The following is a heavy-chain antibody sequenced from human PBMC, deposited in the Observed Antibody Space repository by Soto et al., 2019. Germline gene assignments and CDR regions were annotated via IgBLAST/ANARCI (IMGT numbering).Heavy chain of an antibody. Sequence: QVQLQESGPGLVKPSQTLSLTCSVSGESISSGGYYWSWIRHHPGKGLEWIGYIYDSESAYYNPSLKSLGTISMDTSKNHFAMRLSSVTAADTAVYYCARASSSSSAADYWGQGTLATVSS. J-gene: IGHJ4*02. CDR2: IYDSESA. D-gene: IGHD6-6*01. V-gene: IGHV4-31*01. CDR1: GESISSGGYY. CDR3: ARASSSSSAADY.